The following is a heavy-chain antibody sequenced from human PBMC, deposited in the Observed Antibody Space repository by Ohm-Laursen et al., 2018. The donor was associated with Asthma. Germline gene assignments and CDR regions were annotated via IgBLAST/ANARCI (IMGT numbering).Heavy chain of an antibody. CDR3: ARGLSSGWDIVVPYFDY. V-gene: IGHV1-2*06. CDR1: GYTFTGYY. J-gene: IGHJ4*02. CDR2: INPNSGGT. Sequence: SVKVSCKASGYTFTGYYMHWVRQAPGQGLEWMGRINPNSGGTNYAQKFQGRVTMTRDTSISTVYMELSSLRSEDTAVYYCARGLSSGWDIVVPYFDYWGQGTLVTVSS. D-gene: IGHD2-15*01.